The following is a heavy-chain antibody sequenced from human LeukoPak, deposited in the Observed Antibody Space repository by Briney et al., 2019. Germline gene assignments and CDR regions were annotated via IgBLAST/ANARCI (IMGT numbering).Heavy chain of an antibody. CDR1: GFTVGSNY. V-gene: IGHV3-66*01. D-gene: IGHD3-10*01. J-gene: IGHJ6*02. CDR2: IYRGGST. Sequence: GGSLRLSCAASGFTVGSNYMSWVRQAPGKGLEWVSIIYRGGSTNYADSVKGRFTISRDTSKNTLYLQMNSLRAEDTAVYFCAKVIRGGYGMDVWGQGTTVTVSS. CDR3: AKVIRGGYGMDV.